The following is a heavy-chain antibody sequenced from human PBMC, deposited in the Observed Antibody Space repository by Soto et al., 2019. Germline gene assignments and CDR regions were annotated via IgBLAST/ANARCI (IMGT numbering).Heavy chain of an antibody. CDR3: ASATVSIAARTYYYYGMEV. CDR1: GYSFTDYH. J-gene: IGHJ6*02. Sequence: ASVKVSCKASGYSFTDYHIHWVRQAPGQGLEWLGRINPKSGGTSTAQKFQGRVTMTRDTSISTAYMELSRLRSDDTAVYYCASATVSIAARTYYYYGMEVSGQGTTVTVSS. CDR2: INPKSGGT. D-gene: IGHD6-6*01. V-gene: IGHV1-2*06.